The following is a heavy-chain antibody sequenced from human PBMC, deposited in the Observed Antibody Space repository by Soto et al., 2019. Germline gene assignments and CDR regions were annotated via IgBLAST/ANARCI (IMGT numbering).Heavy chain of an antibody. CDR1: GYTFTTYY. V-gene: IGHV1-46*03. D-gene: IGHD2-21*02. CDR3: ARGGNIAVVTASFDY. J-gene: IGHJ4*02. CDR2: IHPSGGST. Sequence: QVQLVQSGAEVKKPGASVKVSCKASGYTFTTYYLHWVRQAPGQGLDWMGIIHPSGGSTTYAQKFVGRVSMTRDMSTSTVFMELSSLRSEDTAVYYCARGGNIAVVTASFDYWGQGTLVTVSS.